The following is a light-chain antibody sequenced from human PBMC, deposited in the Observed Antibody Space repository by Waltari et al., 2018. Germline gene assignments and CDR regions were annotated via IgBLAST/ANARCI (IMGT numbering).Light chain of an antibody. V-gene: IGKV3-20*01. CDR2: GAS. CDR3: QQYGSSPRT. CDR1: QGVSSSY. Sequence: DNVLTQSPGTLSLSPGERATLSCRASQGVSSSYLAWHQQKRGQAHRLLIYGASTRATGIPDRFSGSGSGTDFALTISRRGPEDFAVYYCQQYGSSPRTFGQGTKVEIK. J-gene: IGKJ1*01.